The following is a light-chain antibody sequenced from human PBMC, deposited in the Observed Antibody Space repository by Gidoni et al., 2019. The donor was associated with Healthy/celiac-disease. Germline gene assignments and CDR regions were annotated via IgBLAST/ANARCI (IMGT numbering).Light chain of an antibody. CDR3: QQYNNWPGT. V-gene: IGKV3-15*01. CDR2: GAS. J-gene: IGKJ4*01. Sequence: EIVMTQSPATLSVSPGERATRSCRASQSVSSNLAWYQQKPGQAPRLLIYGASTRATGIPARFSGSGSGTEFTLTICSLQSEDFAVYYCQQYNNWPGTFXGXTKVEIK. CDR1: QSVSSN.